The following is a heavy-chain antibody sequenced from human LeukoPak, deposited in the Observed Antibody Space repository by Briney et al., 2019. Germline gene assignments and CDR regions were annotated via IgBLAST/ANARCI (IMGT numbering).Heavy chain of an antibody. J-gene: IGHJ4*02. D-gene: IGHD2-15*01. CDR2: IWYDGSNK. V-gene: IGHV3-33*01. CDR3: ARDMGGPFDY. CDR1: GYTFSSYG. Sequence: GGCLRLSWAASGYTFSSYGMHWVRQAPGKGLEWVAVIWYDGSNKYYADSVKGRFTISRDNSKNTLYLQMNSLRAEDTAVYYCARDMGGPFDYWGQGTLVTVSS.